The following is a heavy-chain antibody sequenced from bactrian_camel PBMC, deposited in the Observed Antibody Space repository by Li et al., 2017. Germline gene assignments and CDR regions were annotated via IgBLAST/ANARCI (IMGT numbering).Heavy chain of an antibody. V-gene: IGHV3S63*01. Sequence: HVQLVESGGASVQAGGSLKLSCVASEYTCKIGWFRQAPGKERDGVAINLRGTPHYGDSVKGRFTISQDNAKNTVYLQMDSLKPEDTAMYYCAALHYWVGCYVGQNPPDLGYWGQGTQVTVS. CDR2: NLRGTP. D-gene: IGHD3*01. CDR1: EYTCK. J-gene: IGHJ6*01. CDR3: AALHYWVGCYVGQNPPDLGY.